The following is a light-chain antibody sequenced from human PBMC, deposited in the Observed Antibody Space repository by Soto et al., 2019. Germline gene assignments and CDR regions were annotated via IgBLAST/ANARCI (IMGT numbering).Light chain of an antibody. CDR1: QSISSY. Sequence: DIQMTQSPSPLSASVGDRVTITCRASQSISSYLNWYQQKPGKAPKLLIYAASSLQSGVPSRFSGSGSGTDFTLTISSLQPEDFATYYCQQSYSTTTFGGGTKVEIK. J-gene: IGKJ4*01. CDR3: QQSYSTTT. CDR2: AAS. V-gene: IGKV1-39*01.